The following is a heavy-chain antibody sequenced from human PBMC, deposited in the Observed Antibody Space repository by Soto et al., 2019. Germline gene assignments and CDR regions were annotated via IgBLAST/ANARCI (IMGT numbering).Heavy chain of an antibody. D-gene: IGHD6-19*01. V-gene: IGHV3-48*02. CDR3: ARDEPDSSGWKLLEPRGESMDV. J-gene: IGHJ6*02. Sequence: GGSLRLSCAASGFTFSSYSMNWVRQAPGKGLEWVSYISSSSSTIYYADSVKGRFTISRDNAKNSLYLQMNSLRDEDTAVYYCARDEPDSSGWKLLEPRGESMDVWGQGTTVTVSS. CDR2: ISSSSSTI. CDR1: GFTFSSYS.